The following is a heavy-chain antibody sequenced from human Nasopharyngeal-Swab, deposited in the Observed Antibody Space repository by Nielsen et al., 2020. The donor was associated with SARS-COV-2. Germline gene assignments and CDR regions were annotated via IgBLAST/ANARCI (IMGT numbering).Heavy chain of an antibody. CDR2: ISYDGSNK. V-gene: IGHV3-30-3*01. CDR3: ARDPDYYDSSGYWGSFDY. CDR1: GFTFSSYA. Sequence: GESLKISCAASGFTFSSYAMHWVRQAPGKGLEWVAVISYDGSNKYYADSVKGRFTISRDNSKNTLYLQMNSLRAEDTAMYYCARDPDYYDSSGYWGSFDYWGQGTLVTVSS. J-gene: IGHJ4*02. D-gene: IGHD3-22*01.